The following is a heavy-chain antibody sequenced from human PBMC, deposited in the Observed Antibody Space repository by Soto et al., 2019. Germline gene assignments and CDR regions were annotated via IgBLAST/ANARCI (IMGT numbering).Heavy chain of an antibody. D-gene: IGHD3-10*01. CDR2: IYTSGST. V-gene: IGHV4-4*07. CDR3: ARHRGHYYGSGSYWGALDNWFDP. CDR1: GGSISSYY. Sequence: SETLSLTCTVSGGSISSYYWSWIRQPAGKGLEWIGRIYTSGSTNYNPSLKSRVTMSVDTSKNQFSLKLSSVTAADTAVYYCARHRGHYYGSGSYWGALDNWFDPWGQGTLVTVS. J-gene: IGHJ5*02.